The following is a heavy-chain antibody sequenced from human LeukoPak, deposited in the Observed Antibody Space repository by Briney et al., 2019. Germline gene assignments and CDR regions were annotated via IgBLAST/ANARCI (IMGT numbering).Heavy chain of an antibody. CDR1: GYSISSDYC. D-gene: IGHD5-18*01. J-gene: IGHJ4*02. CDR2: IYHSGST. V-gene: IGHV4-38-2*01. CDR3: ARAYSKLDY. Sequence: SETLSLTCAVYGYSISSDYCWGWIRQPPGKGLEWIGSIYHSGSTYYNPPLKSRVTKSVDTSKNQFSLKLSSVTAADTAVYYCARAYSKLDYWGQGTLVPSPQ.